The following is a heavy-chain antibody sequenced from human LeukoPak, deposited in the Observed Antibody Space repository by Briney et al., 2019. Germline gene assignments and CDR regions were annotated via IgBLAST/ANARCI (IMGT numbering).Heavy chain of an antibody. CDR3: ARDLVWNDFEGEEGGQDY. CDR2: IRISSSTI. J-gene: IGHJ4*02. Sequence: PGGSLRLSCEASGFTFRSYGMNWVRQAPGKGREGVSYIRISSSTIYHADSVKGRLTISRDNAKNSLYLQMNSLRAEDTAVYYCARDLVWNDFEGEEGGQDYWGQGTLVTASS. D-gene: IGHD1-1*01. CDR1: GFTFRSYG. V-gene: IGHV3-48*01.